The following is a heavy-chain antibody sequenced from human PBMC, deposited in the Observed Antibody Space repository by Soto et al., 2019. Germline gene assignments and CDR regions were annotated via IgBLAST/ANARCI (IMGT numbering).Heavy chain of an antibody. J-gene: IGHJ6*02. CDR1: EFMFNTYA. V-gene: IGHV3-23*01. CDR2: ISGSAGST. CDR3: PRAHILWRGSYSTYDYCPLDV. Sequence: EVHLSESGGGLIQPGGSLRLSCAASEFMFNTYALSWVRQAPGRGPEWVSVISGSAGSTSDADSVKGRFTISRDTSRNTLYLQMNSLRPEDTAVYYCPRAHILWRGSYSTYDYCPLDVWDQGTTVTVSS. D-gene: IGHD1-26*01.